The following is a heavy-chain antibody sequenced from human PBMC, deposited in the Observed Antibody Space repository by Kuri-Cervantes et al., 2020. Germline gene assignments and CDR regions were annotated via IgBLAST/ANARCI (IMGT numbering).Heavy chain of an antibody. CDR3: ARDRTYYDILTGYHDAFDI. V-gene: IGHV4-59*12. J-gene: IGHJ3*02. CDR1: GGSISSYY. Sequence: SETLSLTCTVSGGSISSYYWSWIRQPPGKGLEWIGYIYYSGSTNYNPSLKSRVTISVDTSKNQFSLKLSSVTAADTAVYYCARDRTYYDILTGYHDAFDIWGQGTMVTVSS. D-gene: IGHD3-9*01. CDR2: IYYSGST.